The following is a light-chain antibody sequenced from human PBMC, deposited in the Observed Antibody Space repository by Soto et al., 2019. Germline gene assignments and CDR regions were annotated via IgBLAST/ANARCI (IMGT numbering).Light chain of an antibody. V-gene: IGLV2-14*01. CDR3: SSHTSGSIRV. CDR1: SGDVGGYDY. J-gene: IGLJ1*01. Sequence: QSVLTQPASVSGSPGQSIAISCTGTSGDVGGYDYVSWYQQHPDKAPKLMIYEVTKRPSWVSNRFSGSKSGNTASLTISGLQPEDEADYYCSSHTSGSIRVFGSGTKVTVL. CDR2: EVT.